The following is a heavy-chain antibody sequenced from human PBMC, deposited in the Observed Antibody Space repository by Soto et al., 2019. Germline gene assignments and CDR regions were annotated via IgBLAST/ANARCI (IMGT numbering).Heavy chain of an antibody. V-gene: IGHV1-8*01. CDR3: ARMGWVGNSSSPYYYYYMDV. J-gene: IGHJ6*03. CDR1: GYTFTSYD. D-gene: IGHD6-13*01. CDR2: MNPNSGNT. Sequence: ASVKVSCXASGYTFTSYDINWVRQATGQGLEWMGWMNPNSGNTGYAQKFQGRVTMTRNTSISTAYMELSSLRSEDTAVYYCARMGWVGNSSSPYYYYYMDVWGKGTTVTVSS.